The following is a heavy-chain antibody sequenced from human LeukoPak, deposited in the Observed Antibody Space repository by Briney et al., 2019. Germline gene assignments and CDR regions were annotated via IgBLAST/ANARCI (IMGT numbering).Heavy chain of an antibody. Sequence: SETLSLTCSVSGGSISSYYWSWIRQPPGKGLEWIGFIYYSGSTNYNPSLKSRVTISVDTSKNQFSLKLSSVTAADTAVYYCAREPVAGTHYYYYMDVWGKGTTVTISS. J-gene: IGHJ6*03. CDR2: IYYSGST. V-gene: IGHV4-59*01. D-gene: IGHD6-19*01. CDR3: AREPVAGTHYYYYMDV. CDR1: GGSISSYY.